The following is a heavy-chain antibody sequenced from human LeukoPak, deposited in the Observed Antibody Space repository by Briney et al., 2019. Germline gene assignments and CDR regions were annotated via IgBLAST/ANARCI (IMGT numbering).Heavy chain of an antibody. J-gene: IGHJ3*02. D-gene: IGHD3-10*01. Sequence: PGGSLRLSCAASGFTFSSYAMHWVRQAPGKGLEWVAVISYDGSNKYYADSVKGRFTISRDNSKNTLYLQMNSLRAEDTAVYYCAKDLGWFGRLGDAFDIWGQGTMVTVSS. V-gene: IGHV3-30*04. CDR3: AKDLGWFGRLGDAFDI. CDR2: ISYDGSNK. CDR1: GFTFSSYA.